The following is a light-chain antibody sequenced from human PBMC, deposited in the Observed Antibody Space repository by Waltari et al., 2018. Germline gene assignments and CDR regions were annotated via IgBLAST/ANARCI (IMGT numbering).Light chain of an antibody. Sequence: QSALTQPASVSGSPGQSLTISCTGTSSDVGSYNLVSWYQQHPKAPKLMIYEVSKRPSGVSNRFSGSKSGNTASLTISGLQAEDEADYYCCSYAGSSILFGGGTKLTVL. CDR3: CSYAGSSIL. V-gene: IGLV2-23*02. J-gene: IGLJ2*01. CDR1: SSDVGSYNL. CDR2: EVS.